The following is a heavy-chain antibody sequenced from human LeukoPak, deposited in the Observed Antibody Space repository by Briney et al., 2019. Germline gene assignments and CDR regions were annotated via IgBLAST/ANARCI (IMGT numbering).Heavy chain of an antibody. Sequence: SVKVSCKASGGTFSSYAISWVRQAPGQGLEWMGGIIPIFGTANYAQKFQGRVTITADKSTSTAYMELSSLRSDDTAVYYCASATLRCSGGGCYEMDVWGKGTTVTVSS. D-gene: IGHD2-15*01. CDR2: IIPIFGTA. J-gene: IGHJ6*04. V-gene: IGHV1-69*06. CDR3: ASATLRCSGGGCYEMDV. CDR1: GGTFSSYA.